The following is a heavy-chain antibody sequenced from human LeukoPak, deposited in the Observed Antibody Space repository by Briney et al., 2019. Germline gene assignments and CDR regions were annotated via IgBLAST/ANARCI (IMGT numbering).Heavy chain of an antibody. CDR2: VSAGGSNT. Sequence: GGSLRLSCVGSPVTSGTSAMSWVRQAPGKGLEWVSAVSAGGSNTYYAESVEGRFTISRDNSKDTLYLQMDSLRVEDTAHYFWARINCSGGTCYDYFDDWGQGTLVTVTS. D-gene: IGHD2-15*01. V-gene: IGHV3-23*01. CDR1: PVTSGTSA. J-gene: IGHJ4*02. CDR3: ARINCSGGTCYDYFDD.